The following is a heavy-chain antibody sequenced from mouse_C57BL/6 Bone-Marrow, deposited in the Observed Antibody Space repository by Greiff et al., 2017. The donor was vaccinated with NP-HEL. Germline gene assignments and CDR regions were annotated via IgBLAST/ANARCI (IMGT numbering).Heavy chain of an antibody. V-gene: IGHV1-63*01. CDR3: ARGRDYYGSSYYFDY. D-gene: IGHD1-1*01. Sequence: VQLQESGAELVRPGTSVKMSCKASGYTFTNYWIGWAKQRPGHGLEWIGDIYPGGGYTNYNEKFKGKATLTADKSSSTAYMQFSSLTSEDSAIYYCARGRDYYGSSYYFDYWGQGTTLTVSS. CDR1: GYTFTNYW. J-gene: IGHJ2*01. CDR2: IYPGGGYT.